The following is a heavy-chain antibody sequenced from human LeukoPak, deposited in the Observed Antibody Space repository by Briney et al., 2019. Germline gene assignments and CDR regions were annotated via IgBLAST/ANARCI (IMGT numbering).Heavy chain of an antibody. Sequence: GGSLRLSCAASGFTFNTYSMNWVRQAPGKGLEWVSYITSSSSSIYYADSVKGRFTISRDNAKNSLYLQMNSLRAEDTAVYYCARAMCSGGSCYGPAGYWGQGTLVTVSS. V-gene: IGHV3-48*01. D-gene: IGHD2-15*01. CDR2: ITSSSSSI. CDR1: GFTFNTYS. J-gene: IGHJ4*02. CDR3: ARAMCSGGSCYGPAGY.